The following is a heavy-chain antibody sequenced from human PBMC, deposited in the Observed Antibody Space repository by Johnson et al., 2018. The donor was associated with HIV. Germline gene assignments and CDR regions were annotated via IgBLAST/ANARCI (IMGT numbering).Heavy chain of an antibody. CDR2: IVSDVSSA. J-gene: IGHJ3*02. CDR3: TTGVFHAFDM. V-gene: IGHV3-74*01. D-gene: IGHD3-10*01. Sequence: EVQLVESGGGLVQPGGSLRLSCAASGFTFSSYWMHWVRQAPGKGLVWVSRIVSDVSSAIYTDSVTGRFTISRDNTKNTVYLQMNSLRAEGTAVYYCTTGVFHAFDMWGQGTMVTVSS. CDR1: GFTFSSYW.